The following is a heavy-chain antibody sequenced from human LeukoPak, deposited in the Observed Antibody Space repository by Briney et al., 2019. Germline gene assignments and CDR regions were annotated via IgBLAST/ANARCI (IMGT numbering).Heavy chain of an antibody. CDR3: ASSIAARYFDY. D-gene: IGHD6-6*01. Sequence: SETLSLTCNVSGGSISSYYWSWIRQPPGKGLEWIGEINHSGSTNYNPSLKSRVTISVDTSKNQFSLKLSSVTAADTAVYYCASSIAARYFDYWGQGTLVTVSS. V-gene: IGHV4-34*01. CDR1: GGSISSYY. J-gene: IGHJ4*02. CDR2: INHSGST.